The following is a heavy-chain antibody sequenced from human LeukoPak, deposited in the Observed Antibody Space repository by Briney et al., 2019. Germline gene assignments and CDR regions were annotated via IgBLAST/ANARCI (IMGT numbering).Heavy chain of an antibody. D-gene: IGHD3-22*01. Sequence: ASVKVSCKASGYTFTSYGISWVRQAPGQGLEWMGWISAYNGNTNYAQKLQGRVTMTTDTSTSTAYMELRSLRSDDRAVYYCARVTDYYDSSGYYPYWGQGTLVTVSS. CDR1: GYTFTSYG. J-gene: IGHJ4*02. V-gene: IGHV1-18*01. CDR3: ARVTDYYDSSGYYPY. CDR2: ISAYNGNT.